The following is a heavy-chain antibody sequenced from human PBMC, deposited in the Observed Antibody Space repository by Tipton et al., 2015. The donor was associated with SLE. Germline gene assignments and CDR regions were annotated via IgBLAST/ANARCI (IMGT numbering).Heavy chain of an antibody. J-gene: IGHJ4*02. Sequence: QLVQSGAEVKKPGASVTVSCKASGYTLSRYAMNWVRQAPGQGLEWMGWINTSTGKATYAQGFSGRFAFSLDTPANTAYLQISSLEADDSAIYYCATVGDTGLQRSDSWGQGTLVTVSS. V-gene: IGHV7-4-1*02. D-gene: IGHD1-26*01. CDR2: INTSTGKA. CDR1: GYTLSRYA. CDR3: ATVGDTGLQRSDS.